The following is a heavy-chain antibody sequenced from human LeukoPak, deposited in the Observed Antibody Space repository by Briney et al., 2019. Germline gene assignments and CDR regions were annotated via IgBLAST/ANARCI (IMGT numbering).Heavy chain of an antibody. CDR2: INHSGST. V-gene: IGHV4-34*01. D-gene: IGHD3/OR15-3a*01. Sequence: SETLSLTCAVYGGSFSGYYWSWIRQPPGKGLEWIGQINHSGSTNYNPSLKSRVTISVDTSKNQFSLKLSSVTAADTAVYYCARQGGPAWTYDYWGQGTLVTVSS. J-gene: IGHJ4*02. CDR3: ARQGGPAWTYDY. CDR1: GGSFSGYY.